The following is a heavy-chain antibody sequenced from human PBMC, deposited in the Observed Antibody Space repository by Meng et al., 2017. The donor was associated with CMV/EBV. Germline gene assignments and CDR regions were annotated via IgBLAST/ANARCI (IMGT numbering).Heavy chain of an antibody. CDR2: IYTSGST. V-gene: IGHV4-4*07. J-gene: IGHJ5*02. D-gene: IGHD2-2*01. CDR3: ARDLMNCSSTSCANWFDP. CDR1: GGSISSYY. Sequence: HVRLHESGPGLVELSGTLALTWPVSGGSISSYYWSWIRQPAGKGLEWIGRIYTSGSTNYNPSLKSRVTMSVDTSKNQFSLKLSSVTAADTAVYYCARDLMNCSSTSCANWFDPWGQGTLVTVSS.